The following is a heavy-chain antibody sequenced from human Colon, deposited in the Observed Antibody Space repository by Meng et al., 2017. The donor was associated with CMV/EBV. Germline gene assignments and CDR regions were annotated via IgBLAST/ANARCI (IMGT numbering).Heavy chain of an antibody. D-gene: IGHD2-15*01. CDR3: ATPPDDSERTYYYYAMDV. Sequence: GESLKISCAASGFTFSSYAMSWVRQAPGKGLEWVSGISDSGGRTYYADSVKGRFTISRDNSKTTLYLQKNSLRDEDTAVYFCATPPDDSERTYYYYAMDVWGQGTTVTVSS. CDR2: ISDSGGRT. V-gene: IGHV3-23*01. CDR1: GFTFSSYA. J-gene: IGHJ6*02.